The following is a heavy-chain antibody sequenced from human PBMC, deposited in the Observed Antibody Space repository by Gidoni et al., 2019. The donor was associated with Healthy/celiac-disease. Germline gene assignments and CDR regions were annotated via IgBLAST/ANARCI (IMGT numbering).Heavy chain of an antibody. CDR3: AKGDSGSYFGWFDP. J-gene: IGHJ5*02. CDR2: ISWNSGSI. V-gene: IGHV3-9*01. CDR1: GFTFDDYA. Sequence: EVQLVESGGGLVQPGRSLRLSCAASGFTFDDYAMHWVRQAPGKGLEWVSGISWNSGSIGYADSVKGRFTISRDNAKNSLYLQMNSLRAEDTALYYCAKGDSGSYFGWFDPWGQGTLVTVSS. D-gene: IGHD1-26*01.